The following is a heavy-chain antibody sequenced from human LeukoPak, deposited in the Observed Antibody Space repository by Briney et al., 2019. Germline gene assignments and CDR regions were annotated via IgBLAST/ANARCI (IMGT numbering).Heavy chain of an antibody. CDR3: AKRGPGYDKSTSAPHYFDY. Sequence: GGSLRLSCAASGFTFNTYSMSWVRQAPGKGLEWVAGISVSGGRTNYADSVKGRFTISRDNSKNTLYLQMNSLRAEDTAVYYCAKRGPGYDKSTSAPHYFDYWGQGTLVTVSS. J-gene: IGHJ4*02. CDR1: GFTFNTYS. V-gene: IGHV3-23*01. CDR2: ISVSGGRT. D-gene: IGHD3-22*01.